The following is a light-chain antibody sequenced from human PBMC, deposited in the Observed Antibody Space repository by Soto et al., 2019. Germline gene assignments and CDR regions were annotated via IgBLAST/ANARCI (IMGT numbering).Light chain of an antibody. J-gene: IGLJ3*02. V-gene: IGLV2-14*01. CDR2: DVS. CDR3: RSYTSTRTRV. CDR1: SSDVGGYKY. Sequence: QSALTQPASVSGSPGQSITISCTGTSSDVGGYKYVSWYQQHPGKAPKLMIYDVSNRPSGVSNRFSGSQSGNTASLTISGLQAEVEADYSCRSYTSTRTRVFGGGTKLTVL.